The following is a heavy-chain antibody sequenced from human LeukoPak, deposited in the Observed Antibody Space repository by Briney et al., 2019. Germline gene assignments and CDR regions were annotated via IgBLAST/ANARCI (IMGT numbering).Heavy chain of an antibody. CDR2: VYYSGST. V-gene: IGHV4-61*01. CDR1: GGSVSSGSYY. D-gene: IGHD3-22*01. Sequence: SETLSLTCTVSGGSVSSGSYYWSWIRQPPGKGLEWIGYVYYSGSTNYNPSLKSRVTISVDTSKNQFSLKLSSVTAADTAVYYCASVTHYDSSGYYEFDYWGQGTLVTVSS. CDR3: ASVTHYDSSGYYEFDY. J-gene: IGHJ4*02.